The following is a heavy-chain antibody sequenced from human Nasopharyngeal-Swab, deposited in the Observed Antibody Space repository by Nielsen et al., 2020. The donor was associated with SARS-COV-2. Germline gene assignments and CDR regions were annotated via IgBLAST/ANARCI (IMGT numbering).Heavy chain of an antibody. CDR3: ARDQIGTTMIREVLKRYYYGMDV. J-gene: IGHJ6*02. CDR2: IKHGGSQK. Sequence: GEPLKISCAASGFTFSSYWMTWVRQAPGKGLEWVANIKHGGSQKYYVDSVKGRFSISRDNGKNSLDLQMNSLGVDDTAVYYCARDQIGTTMIREVLKRYYYGMDVWGQGTTVTVSS. V-gene: IGHV3-7*03. CDR1: GFTFSSYW. D-gene: IGHD3-10*01.